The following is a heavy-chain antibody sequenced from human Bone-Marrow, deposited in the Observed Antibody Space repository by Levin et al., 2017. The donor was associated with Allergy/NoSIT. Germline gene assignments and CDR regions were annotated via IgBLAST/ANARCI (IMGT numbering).Heavy chain of an antibody. D-gene: IGHD3-22*01. V-gene: IGHV3-49*03. J-gene: IGHJ4*02. Sequence: GGSLRLSCTASGFTFGDYAINWIRQAPGKGREWVGLIRIKTYVGTIEYAASVKGRFAISREDPKNIAFLQLNRLKTEDTAVYYCTRDRLSRSGYYSPTFHDYWGQGTLVTVSS. CDR2: IRIKTYVGTI. CDR3: TRDRLSRSGYYSPTFHDY. CDR1: GFTFGDYA.